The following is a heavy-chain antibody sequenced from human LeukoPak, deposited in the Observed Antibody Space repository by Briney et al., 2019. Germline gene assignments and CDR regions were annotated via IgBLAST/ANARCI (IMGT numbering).Heavy chain of an antibody. CDR3: ARNYRAAFDI. Sequence: SVKVSCKASGGTFISYAISWVRQAPGQGLEWMGGIIPIFGTANYAQKFQGRVTMTRDMSTSTVYMELSSLRSEDTAVYYCARNYRAAFDIWGQGTMVTVSS. CDR2: IIPIFGTA. V-gene: IGHV1-69*05. J-gene: IGHJ3*02. D-gene: IGHD5-24*01. CDR1: GGTFISYA.